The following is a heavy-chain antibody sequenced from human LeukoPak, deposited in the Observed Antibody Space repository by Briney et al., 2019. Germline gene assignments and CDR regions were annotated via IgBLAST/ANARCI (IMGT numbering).Heavy chain of an antibody. CDR1: GGSISRYY. Sequence: PSETLSLTCTVSGGSISRYYWSWMRPPAGEGLEWIGRIYTSGSTNYNPSLKCRVTMSVDTSKNQFSLKLSSVTAADTAVYYCAREGPIYYYGMDVWGQGTTVTVSS. CDR2: IYTSGST. V-gene: IGHV4-4*07. J-gene: IGHJ6*02. CDR3: AREGPIYYYGMDV.